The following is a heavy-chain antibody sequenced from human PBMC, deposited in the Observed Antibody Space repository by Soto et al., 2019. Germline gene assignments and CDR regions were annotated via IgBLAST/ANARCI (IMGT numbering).Heavy chain of an antibody. V-gene: IGHV4-31*03. J-gene: IGHJ4*02. CDR3: ARAKETVYYYDSSGYGIDY. CDR1: GGSISSGGYY. CDR2: IYYSGST. D-gene: IGHD3-22*01. Sequence: PSETLSLTCTVSGGSISSGGYYWSWIRKHPGKGLEWIGYIYYSGSTYYNPSLKSRVTISVDTSKNQFSLKLSSVTAADTAVYYCARAKETVYYYDSSGYGIDYWGQGTLVTVSS.